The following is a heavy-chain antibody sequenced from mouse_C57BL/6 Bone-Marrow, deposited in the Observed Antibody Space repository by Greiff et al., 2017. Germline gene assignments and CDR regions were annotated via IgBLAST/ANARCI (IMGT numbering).Heavy chain of an antibody. CDR3: AALTAQDSYYEMEY. J-gene: IGHJ4*01. CDR2: IDPENGDT. Sequence: EVQLQQSGAELVKPGASVKLSCTASGFNFTDYYMHWVKQRTEQGLEWIGSIDPENGDTKYDQKFQGKATISADKSSTTAYQQHSSLTSEDAAVYYCAALTAQDSYYEMEYWGQGVSVTVAS. D-gene: IGHD3-2*02. V-gene: IGHV14-2*01. CDR1: GFNFTDYY.